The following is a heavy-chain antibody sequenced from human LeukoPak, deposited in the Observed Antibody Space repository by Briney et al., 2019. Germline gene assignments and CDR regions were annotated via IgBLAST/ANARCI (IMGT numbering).Heavy chain of an antibody. D-gene: IGHD3-22*01. V-gene: IGHV3-30*18. Sequence: AGGSLRLSCAASGFTFSSYGMHWVRQAPGKGLEWVAVISYDGSNKYYADSVKGRFTISRDNSKNTLYLQMNSLRAEDTAVYYCAKVPRYDSSGYFDYWGQGTLVTVSS. J-gene: IGHJ4*02. CDR2: ISYDGSNK. CDR1: GFTFSSYG. CDR3: AKVPRYDSSGYFDY.